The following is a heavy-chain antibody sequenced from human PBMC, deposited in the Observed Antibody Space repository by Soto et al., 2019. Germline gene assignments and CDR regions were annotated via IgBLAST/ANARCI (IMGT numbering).Heavy chain of an antibody. CDR3: ARDVAGYSSGWYLDY. J-gene: IGHJ4*02. D-gene: IGHD6-19*01. CDR1: GFTVSSNY. CDR2: IYSGGST. Sequence: EVQLVESGGGLVQPGGSLRLSCAASGFTVSSNYMSWVRQAPGKGLEWVSVIYSGGSTYYADSVKGRFTISRDNSKNTLYLQMNSLRAEDTAVYYCARDVAGYSSGWYLDYCGQGTLVTVSS. V-gene: IGHV3-66*01.